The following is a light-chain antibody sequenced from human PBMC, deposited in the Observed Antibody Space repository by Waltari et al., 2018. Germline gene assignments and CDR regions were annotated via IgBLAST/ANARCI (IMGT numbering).Light chain of an antibody. CDR2: ENT. CDR3: QAWDANTAS. V-gene: IGLV3-1*01. CDR1: NLGNRY. Sequence: SYELTQPPSVSVSPGQTASITCSGDNLGNRYTSWYRQKPGQSPMVVIFENTKRPSGVPSRFSGSNSGNTATLTISGTQPLDEADYYCQAWDANTASFGPGTKVTVL. J-gene: IGLJ1*01.